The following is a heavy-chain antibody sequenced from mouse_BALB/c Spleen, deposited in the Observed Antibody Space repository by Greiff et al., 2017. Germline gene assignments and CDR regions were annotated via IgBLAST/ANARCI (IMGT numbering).Heavy chain of an antibody. CDR2: ILPGSGST. Sequence: VQLQQSGAELMKPGASVKISCTATGYTFSSYWIEWVKQRPGHGLEWIGEILPGSGSTYYNEKFKGKATFTADTSSNTAYMQLSSLTSEDSAVYYCGYYFDYWGQGTTLTVSS. J-gene: IGHJ2*01. CDR1: GYTFSSYW. V-gene: IGHV1-9*01. CDR3: GYYFDY.